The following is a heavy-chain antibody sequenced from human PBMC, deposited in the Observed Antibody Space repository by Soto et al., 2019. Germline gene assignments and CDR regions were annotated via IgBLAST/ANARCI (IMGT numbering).Heavy chain of an antibody. Sequence: EVQLVESGGGLVQPGGSLRLSCAASGFTVSSNYMSWVRQAPGKGLEWVSVIYTGDGTYYADSVKGRFTISRDNSKNTLYLQMNSLRAADTAVYYCARGQLLAVRWGQGTLVTVSS. CDR3: ARGQLLAVR. CDR2: IYTGDGT. CDR1: GFTVSSNY. D-gene: IGHD3-3*02. J-gene: IGHJ4*02. V-gene: IGHV3-66*01.